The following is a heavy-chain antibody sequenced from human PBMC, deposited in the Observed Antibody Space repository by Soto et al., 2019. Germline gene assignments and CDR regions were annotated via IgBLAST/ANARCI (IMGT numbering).Heavy chain of an antibody. CDR3: VRDFHQYSSTWFDTFDI. J-gene: IGHJ3*02. D-gene: IGHD6-13*01. V-gene: IGHV1-18*01. Sequence: ASVKVSCKASGYTFTTYGISWVRQAPGQGLEWMGWISGHNDNTIYAQKIQGRVTMTTDTSTSTAYMELRSLRSDDTAVYYCVRDFHQYSSTWFDTFDIWGQGTMVTISS. CDR2: ISGHNDNT. CDR1: GYTFTTYG.